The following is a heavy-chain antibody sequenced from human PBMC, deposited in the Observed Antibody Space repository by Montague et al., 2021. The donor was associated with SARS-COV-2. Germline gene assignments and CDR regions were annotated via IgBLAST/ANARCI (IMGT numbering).Heavy chain of an antibody. CDR3: ARQENSSGWFKPDAFDI. D-gene: IGHD6-19*01. J-gene: IGHJ3*02. V-gene: IGHV4-39*01. CDR2: ST. Sequence: STYYNPSLKSRVTISVDTSKNQFSLKLSSVTAADTAVYYCARQENSSGWFKPDAFDIWGQGTMVTVCS.